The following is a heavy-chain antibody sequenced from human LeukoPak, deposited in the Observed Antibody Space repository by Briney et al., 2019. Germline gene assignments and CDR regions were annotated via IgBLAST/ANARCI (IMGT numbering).Heavy chain of an antibody. CDR3: ARLLGYCSSTSCYGWFDP. CDR2: IYYSGST. CDR1: GGSISSNSYY. Sequence: PSETLSLTCTVSGGSISSNSYYWGWIRQPPGKGLEWIGSIYYSGSTYYNPSLQSRVTISVDTSKNQFSLKLSSVTAADTAVYYCARLLGYCSSTSCYGWFDPWGQGTLVTVSS. J-gene: IGHJ5*02. V-gene: IGHV4-39*01. D-gene: IGHD2-2*01.